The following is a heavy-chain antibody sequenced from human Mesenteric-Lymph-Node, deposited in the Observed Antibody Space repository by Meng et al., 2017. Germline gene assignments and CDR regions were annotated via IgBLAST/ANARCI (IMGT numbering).Heavy chain of an antibody. CDR2: INTDGSNR. D-gene: IGHD3-22*01. V-gene: IGHV3-74*01. Sequence: GGSLRLSCAASGFTFSDYWMHWVRRAPGKGLEWVSRINTDGSNRGYADSVEGRFIISRDNAKNTLYLQMNSLRADDTAVYYCAKALDSAGYYYTDAFDLWGQGTMVTVSS. CDR1: GFTFSDYW. J-gene: IGHJ3*01. CDR3: AKALDSAGYYYTDAFDL.